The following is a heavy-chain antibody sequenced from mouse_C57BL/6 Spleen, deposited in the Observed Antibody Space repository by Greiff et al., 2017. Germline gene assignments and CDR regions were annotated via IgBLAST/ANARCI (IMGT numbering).Heavy chain of an antibody. CDR1: GFNIKDDY. J-gene: IGHJ2*01. V-gene: IGHV14-4*01. CDR3: TYYGSSPVYFDY. CDR2: IDPENGAT. Sequence: VQLQQSGAELVRPGASVKLSCTASGFNIKDDYMHWVKQRPEQGLEWIGWIDPENGATEYASKFQGKATITADTSSNTAYLQLSSLTSEDTAVYYCTYYGSSPVYFDYWGQGTTLTVSS. D-gene: IGHD1-1*01.